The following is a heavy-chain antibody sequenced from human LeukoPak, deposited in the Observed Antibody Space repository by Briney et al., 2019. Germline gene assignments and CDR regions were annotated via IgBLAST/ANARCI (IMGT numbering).Heavy chain of an antibody. CDR1: GFTFSSYA. CDR2: ISGSGGST. V-gene: IGHV3-23*01. D-gene: IGHD6-19*01. J-gene: IGHJ6*02. Sequence: GGSLRLSCAASGFTFSSYAMSWVRQAPGKGLEWVSAISGSGGSTYYADSVKGRFTISRDNSKNTLYLQMNRLSAEDTAVYYCAKSRYSSQIYYYYYGMDVWGQGTTVTVSS. CDR3: AKSRYSSQIYYYYYGMDV.